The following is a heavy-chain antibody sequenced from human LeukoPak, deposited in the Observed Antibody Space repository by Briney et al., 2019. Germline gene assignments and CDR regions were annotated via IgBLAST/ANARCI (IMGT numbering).Heavy chain of an antibody. CDR2: IIPIFGTA. CDR1: GGTFSSYA. V-gene: IGHV1-69*06. J-gene: IGHJ4*02. D-gene: IGHD1-14*01. CDR3: ARLPTSWSPPTPEPEVDY. Sequence: SVKVSCKASGGTFSSYAISWVRQAPGQGLEWMGGIIPIFGTANYAQKFQGRVTITADKSTSTAYMELSSLRSEDTAVYYCARLPTSWSPPTPEPEVDYRGQGTLVTVSS.